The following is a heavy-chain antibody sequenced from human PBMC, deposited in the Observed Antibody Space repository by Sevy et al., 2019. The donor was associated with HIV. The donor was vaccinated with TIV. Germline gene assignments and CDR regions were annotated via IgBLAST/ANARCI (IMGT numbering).Heavy chain of an antibody. CDR2: ISYDGSNK. Sequence: GGSLRLSCAASGFTFSSYGMHWVRQAPGKGLEWVAVISYDGSNKYYADSVKGRFTISRDNSKNTLYLQMISLRAEDTVVYYCAKDLSDIVVVVAAKTYYYGMDVWGQGTTVTVSS. CDR3: AKDLSDIVVVVAAKTYYYGMDV. CDR1: GFTFSSYG. V-gene: IGHV3-30*18. D-gene: IGHD2-15*01. J-gene: IGHJ6*02.